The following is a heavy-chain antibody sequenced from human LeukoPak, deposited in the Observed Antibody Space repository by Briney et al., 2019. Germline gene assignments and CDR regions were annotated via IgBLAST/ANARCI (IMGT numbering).Heavy chain of an antibody. Sequence: TGGSLRLSYAASGFTFSSYAMHWVRQAPDKGLEWVAVISYDGSNKYYADSVKGRFTISRDNSKNTLYLQMNSLRAEDTAVYYCARVRGSSSWYPNYFDYWGQGTLVTVSS. CDR1: GFTFSSYA. V-gene: IGHV3-30*04. D-gene: IGHD6-13*01. J-gene: IGHJ4*02. CDR2: ISYDGSNK. CDR3: ARVRGSSSWYPNYFDY.